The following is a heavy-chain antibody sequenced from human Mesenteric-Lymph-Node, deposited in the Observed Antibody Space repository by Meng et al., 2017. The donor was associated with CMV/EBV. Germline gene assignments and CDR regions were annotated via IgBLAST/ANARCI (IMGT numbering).Heavy chain of an antibody. CDR3: ARGDSSGYYRWFWFDP. CDR1: SISSGDYY. V-gene: IGHV4-30-4*08. J-gene: IGHJ5*02. D-gene: IGHD3-22*01. Sequence: SISSGDYYWSWIRQPPGKGLEWIGYIYYSGSTYYTPSLKSRVTISVDTSKNQFSLKLSSVTAADTAVYYCARGDSSGYYRWFWFDPWGQGTLVTVSS. CDR2: IYYSGST.